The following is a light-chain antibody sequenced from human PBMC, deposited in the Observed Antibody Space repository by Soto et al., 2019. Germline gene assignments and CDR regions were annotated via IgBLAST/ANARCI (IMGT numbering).Light chain of an antibody. CDR1: QSISSY. V-gene: IGKV1-39*01. CDR2: AAS. CDR3: QQSYSTPLT. Sequence: DIQMPQAPSSLSAAVRDRVTITCRASQSISSYLNWYQQKPGKAPKLLIYAASSLQSGVPSRFSGSGSGTDFTLTISSLQPEDFATYYCQQSYSTPLTFGGGTKVDIK. J-gene: IGKJ4*01.